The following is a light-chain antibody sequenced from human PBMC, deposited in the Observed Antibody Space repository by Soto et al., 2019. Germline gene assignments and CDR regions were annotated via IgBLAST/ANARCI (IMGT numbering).Light chain of an antibody. CDR3: QSYDNRLSGSGV. Sequence: QSALTQPPSVSGAPGQRVTISCTGSTSNIGAGYEVHWYQQLPGTAPKLLVSGHNIRPSGVPDRFSGFKSGASASLVITGLQAEDEADYYCQSYDNRLSGSGVFGGGTKLTVL. CDR1: TSNIGAGYE. J-gene: IGLJ3*02. CDR2: GHN. V-gene: IGLV1-40*01.